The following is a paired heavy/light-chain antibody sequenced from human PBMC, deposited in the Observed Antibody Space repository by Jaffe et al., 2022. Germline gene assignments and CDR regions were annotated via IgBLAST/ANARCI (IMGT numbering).Light chain of an antibody. Sequence: EIVLTQSPDTLSLSPEERATLSCRASQSVSSNYLAWFQQKPGQAPRLLIYGASSRATGIPDRFSGSGSGTDFTLTISRLEPEDFAVYYCQQYGSSPRTFGQGTKVEIK. V-gene: IGKV3-20*01. CDR3: QQYGSSPRT. J-gene: IGKJ1*01. CDR1: QSVSSNY. CDR2: GAS.
Heavy chain of an antibody. J-gene: IGHJ4*02. CDR2: IHYSGTT. CDR1: GDSLSGYY. Sequence: QVQLQESGPGLVKPSETLSLTCTVSGDSLSGYYWTWIRQPPGKGLEWIGHIHYSGTTDYNPSLKSRVSMSVDTSKNQFSLKLTSVTAADTAVYFCARGSGRYVYWGQGTLVTVSS. V-gene: IGHV4-59*13. D-gene: IGHD6-13*01. CDR3: ARGSGRYVY.